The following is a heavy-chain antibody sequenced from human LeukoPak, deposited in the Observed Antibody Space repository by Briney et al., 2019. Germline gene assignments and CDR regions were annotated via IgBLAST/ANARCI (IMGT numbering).Heavy chain of an antibody. V-gene: IGHV4-59*08. CDR2: IYYSGST. CDR1: GGSISSYS. CDR3: ARHVYCTNGVCSDY. D-gene: IGHD2-8*01. J-gene: IGHJ4*02. Sequence: PSETLSLTCSVSGGSISSYSWSWIRQPPGKGLEWIGYIYYSGSTNYNPSLKSRVTISVETSKNQFSLKLSSVTAADTAVYYRARHVYCTNGVCSDYWGQGTLVTVSS.